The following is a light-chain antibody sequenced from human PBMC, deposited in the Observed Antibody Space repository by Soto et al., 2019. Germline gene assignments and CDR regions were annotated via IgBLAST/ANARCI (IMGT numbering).Light chain of an antibody. CDR3: QTWGTGLLDV. CDR2: LNSDGSH. J-gene: IGLJ1*01. Sequence: QLVLTQSPSASASLGASVKLTCTLSSGHSSYAIAWHQQQPEKGPRYLMKLNSDGSHSKGDGIPDRFSGSSSGAERYLTISSLQSEDEADYYCQTWGTGLLDVFGTGTKLTVL. CDR1: SGHSSYA. V-gene: IGLV4-69*01.